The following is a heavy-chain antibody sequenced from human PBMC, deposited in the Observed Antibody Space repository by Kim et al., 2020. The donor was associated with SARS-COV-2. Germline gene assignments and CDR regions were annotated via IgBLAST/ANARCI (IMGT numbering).Heavy chain of an antibody. J-gene: IGHJ5*01. D-gene: IGHD4-17*01. CDR3: AKDSGNDYGDQLDS. V-gene: IGHV3-23*01. Sequence: DSVKGRITISRDKSKNTLYLQMNSRGAEDTAIYYCAKDSGNDYGDQLDSWGQGTLVTVSS.